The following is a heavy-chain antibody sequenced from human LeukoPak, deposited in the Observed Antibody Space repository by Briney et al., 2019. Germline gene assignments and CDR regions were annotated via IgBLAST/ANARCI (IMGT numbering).Heavy chain of an antibody. CDR1: GGTFSSYA. CDR2: IIPIFGTA. V-gene: IGHV1-69*05. J-gene: IGHJ5*02. Sequence: SMKVSCKASGGTFSSYAISWVRQAPGQGLEWMGGIIPIFGTANYAQKFQGRVTITTDESTSTAYMELSSLRSEDTAVYYCAPTGYGSGSSRRDWFDPWGQGTLVTVSS. CDR3: APTGYGSGSSRRDWFDP. D-gene: IGHD3-10*01.